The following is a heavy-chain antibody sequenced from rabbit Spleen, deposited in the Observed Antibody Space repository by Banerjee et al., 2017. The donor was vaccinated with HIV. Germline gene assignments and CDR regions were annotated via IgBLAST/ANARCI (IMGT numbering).Heavy chain of an antibody. J-gene: IGHJ4*01. D-gene: IGHD3-1*01. CDR3: ARLGSNVDWGSDL. CDR2: IAGSSSGFT. CDR1: GFDFSSSDY. Sequence: QQQLVESGGGLVQPGGSLTLTCKASGFDFSSSDYMCWVRQAPGKGLEWISCIAGSSSGFTYSATWAKGRFTCSKTSSTTVTLQMTSLTVADTATYFCARLGSNVDWGSDLWGPGTLVTVS. V-gene: IGHV1S45*01.